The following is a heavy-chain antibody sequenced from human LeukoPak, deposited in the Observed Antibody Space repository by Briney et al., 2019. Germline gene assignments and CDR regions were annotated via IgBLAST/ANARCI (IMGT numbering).Heavy chain of an antibody. V-gene: IGHV3-9*03. CDR3: AKAYSSSWYDAFDI. CDR2: ISWNSGSI. J-gene: IGHJ3*02. Sequence: GGSLRLSCAAAGFIFDDYAMHWVRQAPGEGLEWVSGISWNSGSIGYADSVKDRFTISRDNAKNSLYLQMNSLRAEDMALYYCAKAYSSSWYDAFDIWGQGTMVTVSS. CDR1: GFIFDDYA. D-gene: IGHD6-13*01.